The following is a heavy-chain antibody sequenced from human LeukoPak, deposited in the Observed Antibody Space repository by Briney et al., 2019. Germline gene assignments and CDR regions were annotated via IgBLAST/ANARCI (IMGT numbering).Heavy chain of an antibody. CDR3: AKDGVYSNYGY. CDR1: GFTFSSYA. CDR2: ISGSGGSA. D-gene: IGHD4-11*01. Sequence: GGSLRLSCAASGFTFSSYAMSWVRQAPGKGLEWVSAISGSGGSAYYADSVKGRFTISRDNSKNTLYLQMNSLRAEDTAVYYCAKDGVYSNYGYWGQGTLVTVSS. V-gene: IGHV3-23*01. J-gene: IGHJ4*02.